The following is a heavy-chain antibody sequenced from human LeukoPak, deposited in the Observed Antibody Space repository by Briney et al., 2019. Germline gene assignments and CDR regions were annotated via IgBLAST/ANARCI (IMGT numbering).Heavy chain of an antibody. D-gene: IGHD3-10*01. CDR3: ARLLSPRVRGVILRFDP. CDR1: GGSISSDNYY. Sequence: NPSETLSLTCTVSGGSISSDNYYWGWIRQPPGKGLEWLGPFYYSGITYYNPSLRTRVTISADTSKNQFSLKLSSVTAADTAVYYCARLLSPRVRGVILRFDPCGQGTLVTVSS. CDR2: FYYSGIT. V-gene: IGHV4-39*01. J-gene: IGHJ5*02.